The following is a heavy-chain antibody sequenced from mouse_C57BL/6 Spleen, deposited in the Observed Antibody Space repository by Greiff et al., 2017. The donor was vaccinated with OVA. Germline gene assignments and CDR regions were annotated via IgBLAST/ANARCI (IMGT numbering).Heavy chain of an antibody. CDR2: ISDGGSYT. CDR1: GFTFSSYA. D-gene: IGHD2-12*01. CDR3: ARDRAYYSNWYFDV. J-gene: IGHJ1*03. V-gene: IGHV5-4*01. Sequence: EVQRVESGGGLVKPGGSLKLPCAASGFTFSSYAMSWVRQTPEKRLEWVATISDGGSYTYYPDNVKGRFTISRDNAKNNLYMQMSHLKSEDTAMYYCARDRAYYSNWYFDVWGTGTTVTVSS.